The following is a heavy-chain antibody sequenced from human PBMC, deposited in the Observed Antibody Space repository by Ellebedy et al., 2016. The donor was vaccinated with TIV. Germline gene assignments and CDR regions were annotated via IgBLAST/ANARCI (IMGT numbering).Heavy chain of an antibody. CDR2: TYYRSRWYN. D-gene: IGHD6-13*01. CDR3: ARGDSSRGYGFDY. CDR1: GDSVSSISAA. Sequence: MPSETLSLTCAISGDSVSSISAAWNWIRQSPSRGLEWLGRTYYRSRWYNEYAISAKSRISIDPDTSKNQFSLQLNSVTPEDTAVYYCARGDSSRGYGFDYWGQGTLVTVSS. J-gene: IGHJ4*02. V-gene: IGHV6-1*01.